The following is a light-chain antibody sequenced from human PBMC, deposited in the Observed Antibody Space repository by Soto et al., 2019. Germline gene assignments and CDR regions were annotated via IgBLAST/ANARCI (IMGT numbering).Light chain of an antibody. CDR2: GAS. CDR1: QYISTN. J-gene: IGKJ1*01. CDR3: PQYNIWPWT. Sequence: EIVMTQSPATLSVSPGESATLSCRASQYISTNLAWYQQRPGQAPRLLIYGASTRATGIPVRFSGSGSGTEFTLTISSLQSEDFVVYHCPQYNIWPWTFGQGTKVEIK. V-gene: IGKV3-15*01.